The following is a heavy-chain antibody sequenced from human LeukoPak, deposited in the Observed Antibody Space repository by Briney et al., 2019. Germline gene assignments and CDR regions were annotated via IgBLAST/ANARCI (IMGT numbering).Heavy chain of an antibody. J-gene: IGHJ4*02. V-gene: IGHV3-23*01. CDR1: GFTFSSYA. CDR2: ISGSGGST. D-gene: IGHD2-2*01. Sequence: PGGSLRLSCAASGFTFSSYAMSWVRQAPGKGLEWVSAISGSGGSTYYADSVKGRFTISRDNSKNTLYLQMNSLRAEDTAVYYCAKVNGSSSSPDGSYLDYWGQGTLVTVSS. CDR3: AKVNGSSSSPDGSYLDY.